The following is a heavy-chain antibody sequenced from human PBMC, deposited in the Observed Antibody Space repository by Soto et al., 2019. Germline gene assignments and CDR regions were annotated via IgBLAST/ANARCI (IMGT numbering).Heavy chain of an antibody. CDR3: ARIVDYYYYGMDV. Sequence: PGESLKISCKGSGFRFTDYHIAWVRQMPGKGLEWMGIIYPGDSDIRYSPSFQGQVTISADKSISTAYLQWSSLKASDTAMYYCARIVDYYYYGMDVWGQGTTVTVSS. J-gene: IGHJ6*02. V-gene: IGHV5-51*01. D-gene: IGHD3-16*02. CDR1: GFRFTDYH. CDR2: IYPGDSDI.